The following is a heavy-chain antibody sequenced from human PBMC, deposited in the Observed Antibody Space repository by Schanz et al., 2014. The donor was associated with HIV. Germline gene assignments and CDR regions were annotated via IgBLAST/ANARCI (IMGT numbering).Heavy chain of an antibody. CDR2: TWYDGSNK. CDR3: ARDSGPGIY. Sequence: QVQLVESGGGVVQPGRSLRLSCAASGFTFRSYGMHWVRQAPGKGLEWVAVTWYDGSNKYYADSVKGRFTISRDNSKNTLFLQMNSLRADDTAVYYCARDSGPGIYWGQGTLVTVSS. V-gene: IGHV3-33*01. D-gene: IGHD3-10*01. J-gene: IGHJ4*02. CDR1: GFTFRSYG.